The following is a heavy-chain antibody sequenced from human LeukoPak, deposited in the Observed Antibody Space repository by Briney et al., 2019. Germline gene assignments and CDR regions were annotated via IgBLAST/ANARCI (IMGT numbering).Heavy chain of an antibody. V-gene: IGHV3-30*04. CDR2: ISIDGNGK. D-gene: IGHD2-2*01. Sequence: PGRSLRLSCVPSTFTFSNSVMHWVRQAPGKGLEWVSGISIDGNGKYYAGSVRGRITISRDNSKNTLYLEMNSLSAEDTAVYYCAKEVRTSGRAGIFGYWGQGTLVTVSS. J-gene: IGHJ4*02. CDR1: TFTFSNSV. CDR3: AKEVRTSGRAGIFGY.